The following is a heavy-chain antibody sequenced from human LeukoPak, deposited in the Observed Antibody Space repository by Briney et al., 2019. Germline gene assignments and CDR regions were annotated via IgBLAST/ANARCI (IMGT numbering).Heavy chain of an antibody. CDR3: ARVQRLPITIFNPSIDQ. V-gene: IGHV1-8*02. J-gene: IGHJ4*02. CDR1: GYTFTSYG. Sequence: GASVKVSCKASGYTFTSYGISWVRQATGQGLEWMGWMNPNSGDTGYVEKFKGRVTMTRNTSINTAYMELSSLESEDTAVYFCARVQRLPITIFNPSIDQWGQGTLVTVSS. CDR2: MNPNSGDT. D-gene: IGHD3-3*01.